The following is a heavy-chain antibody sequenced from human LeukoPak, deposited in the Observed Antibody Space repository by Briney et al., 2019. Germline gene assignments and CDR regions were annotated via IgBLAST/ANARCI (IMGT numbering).Heavy chain of an antibody. CDR1: GYTFTTYG. CDR3: ARTSHESVLYWSDP. D-gene: IGHD2-2*01. Sequence: ASVKVSCKASGYTFTTYGIGWVRQAPGQGLEWMGWISGYNGNTNYAQKFRGRVTMTTDTSTSTAYMELRSLRSDDTAVYYCARTSHESVLYWSDPWGQGTLVTVSS. J-gene: IGHJ5*02. CDR2: ISGYNGNT. V-gene: IGHV1-18*01.